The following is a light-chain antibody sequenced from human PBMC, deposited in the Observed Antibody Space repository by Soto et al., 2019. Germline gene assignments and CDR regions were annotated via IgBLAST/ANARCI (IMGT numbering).Light chain of an antibody. CDR1: QSITRY. V-gene: IGKV1-39*01. J-gene: IGKJ5*01. CDR2: AAS. CDR3: QQYNNWIT. Sequence: DIQMTQSPSSLSASVGDRVTITCRASQSITRYLNWYQQKPGKAPKLLIYAASSLQSGVPSRFSGSWSGTEFTLTVSSLQSEDFAVYYCQQYNNWITFGQGTRLEIK.